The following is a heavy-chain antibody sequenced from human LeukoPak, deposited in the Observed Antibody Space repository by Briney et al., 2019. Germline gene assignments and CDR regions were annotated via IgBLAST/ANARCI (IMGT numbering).Heavy chain of an antibody. CDR3: SKDHKWELDYDYYGVDV. CDR2: IYSGGST. CDR1: GFTVGSNS. Sequence: GGSLRLSCAASGFTVGSNSMSWVRQAPGKGLEWVSVIYSGGSTYYADSVKGRFTISRDSSKNTLYLQMTSLRAEDTAVYSCSKDHKWELDYDYYGVDVWGQGTTVTVSS. D-gene: IGHD1-26*01. V-gene: IGHV3-66*01. J-gene: IGHJ6*02.